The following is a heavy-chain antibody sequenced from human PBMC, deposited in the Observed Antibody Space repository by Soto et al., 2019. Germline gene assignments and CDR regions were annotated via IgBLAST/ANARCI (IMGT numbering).Heavy chain of an antibody. CDR3: ARAMDTANYYYYFGMDV. J-gene: IGHJ6*02. D-gene: IGHD5-18*01. V-gene: IGHV1-69*12. CDR2: IIPIFGTA. CDR1: GGTFSSYA. Sequence: QVQLVQSGAEVKKPGSSVKVSCKASGGTFSSYAISWVRQAPGQGLEWMGGIIPIFGTANYAQKFQGRVTITADESTITAYIELSSLKSDDTAVYYCARAMDTANYYYYFGMDVWGQGTTVTVSS.